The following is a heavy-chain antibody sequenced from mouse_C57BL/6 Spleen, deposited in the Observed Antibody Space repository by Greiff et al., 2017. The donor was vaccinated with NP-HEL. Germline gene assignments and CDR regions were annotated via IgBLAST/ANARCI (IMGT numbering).Heavy chain of an antibody. Sequence: EVKLVESGEGLVKPGGSLKLSCAASGFTFSDYGMHWVRQAPEKGLEWVAYISSGSSTIYYADTVKGRFTISRDNAKNTLFLQMTSLRSEDTAMYYCASGGYYAMDYWGQGTSVTVSS. CDR3: ASGGYYAMDY. CDR2: ISSGSSTI. CDR1: GFTFSDYG. J-gene: IGHJ4*01. V-gene: IGHV5-17*01.